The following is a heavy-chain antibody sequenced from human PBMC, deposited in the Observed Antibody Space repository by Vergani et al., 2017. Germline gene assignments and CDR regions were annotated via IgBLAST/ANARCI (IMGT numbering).Heavy chain of an antibody. V-gene: IGHV4-34*01. CDR3: ARGNYYDSSGYYGTSDFDY. CDR1: GGSFSGYY. CDR2: INHSGST. J-gene: IGHJ4*02. Sequence: QLQLQQWGAGLLKPSETLSLTCAVYGGSFSGYYWRWIRQPPGKGLEWTGEINHSGSTNYNPSLKGRVTISVDTSKNQFSLKLSSVTAADTAVYYCARGNYYDSSGYYGTSDFDYWGQGTLVTVSS. D-gene: IGHD3-22*01.